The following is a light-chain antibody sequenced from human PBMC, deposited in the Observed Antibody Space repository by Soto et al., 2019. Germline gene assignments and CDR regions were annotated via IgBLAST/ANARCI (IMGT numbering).Light chain of an antibody. CDR2: WAS. CDR1: QNVLYRSSNKSY. J-gene: IGKJ2*01. V-gene: IGKV4-1*01. Sequence: DIVMTQSPDFLAVSLGERATITCKSSQNVLYRSSNKSYLAWYQQRPGQPPRLLLSWASTRHSGVPDRFIGSGSETDFTLTISTLQAGDEAIYHCQQYYNTPYTSGQGTNLEIK. CDR3: QQYYNTPYT.